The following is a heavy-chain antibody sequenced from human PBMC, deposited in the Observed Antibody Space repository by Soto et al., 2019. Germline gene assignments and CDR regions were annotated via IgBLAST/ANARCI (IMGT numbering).Heavy chain of an antibody. Sequence: TSETLSLTCSVFGDSIRSAHYFWGWVRQPPGKGLEWIGSIYHSGATVYDPYLRSRVSLSVDTTNNQFSLRLSSVTAADTAVYFCARQQYCGSSTCYDSLYYQYMDVWGKGTMVTVSS. J-gene: IGHJ6*03. V-gene: IGHV4-39*01. CDR3: ARQQYCGSSTCYDSLYYQYMDV. CDR1: GDSIRSAHYF. D-gene: IGHD2-2*01. CDR2: IYHSGAT.